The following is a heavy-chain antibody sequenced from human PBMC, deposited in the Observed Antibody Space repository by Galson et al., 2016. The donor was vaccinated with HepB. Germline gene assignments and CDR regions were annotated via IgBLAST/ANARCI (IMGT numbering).Heavy chain of an antibody. CDR3: AISSVDYGDYSASRGPIRWFDT. V-gene: IGHV4-59*01. D-gene: IGHD4-17*01. CDR1: GGSINYYY. J-gene: IGHJ5*02. Sequence: SETLSLTCSVSGGSINYYYWSWIRQSPGKGLEWVGYISYSGSTNSNPPLKSRVAISVDASKNQFSLELTSVTAADTGVYYCAISSVDYGDYSASRGPIRWFDTWGQGTLVTVSS. CDR2: ISYSGST.